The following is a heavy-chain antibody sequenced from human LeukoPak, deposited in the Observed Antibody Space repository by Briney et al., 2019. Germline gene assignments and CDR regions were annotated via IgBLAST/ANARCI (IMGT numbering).Heavy chain of an antibody. CDR2: ISGSGGST. CDR1: GFTFSSYA. J-gene: IGHJ4*02. V-gene: IGHV3-23*01. CDR3: ARVVGGSPADS. D-gene: IGHD1-26*01. Sequence: HAGGSLRLSCAASGFTFSSYAMSWVRQAPGKGLEWVSAISGSGGSTYYADSVKGRFTISRDNSNNILNLQMRSLTAEDTALYYCARVVGGSPADSWGQGTLVTVSS.